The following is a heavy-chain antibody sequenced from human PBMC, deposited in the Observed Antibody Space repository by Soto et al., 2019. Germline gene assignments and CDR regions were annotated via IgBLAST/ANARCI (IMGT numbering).Heavy chain of an antibody. D-gene: IGHD2-15*01. J-gene: IGHJ4*02. Sequence: PSETLSLTCAVSGGSFSGFFWGWIRQPPGKRLEWIGEVNHGGSTNYNPSLKSRVTISSDTSKNHFSLTLRSVTAADTAVYYCARAAVAAGGPFDKWGQGALVTVSS. CDR3: ARAAVAAGGPFDK. V-gene: IGHV4-34*01. CDR1: GGSFSGFF. CDR2: VNHGGST.